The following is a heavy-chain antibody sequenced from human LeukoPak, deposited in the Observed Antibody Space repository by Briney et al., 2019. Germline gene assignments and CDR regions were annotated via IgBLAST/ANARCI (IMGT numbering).Heavy chain of an antibody. V-gene: IGHV4-34*01. Sequence: PSETLSLTCAVYGGSFSGYYWSWIRQPPGKGLEWIGEINHSGSTNYNPSLKSRVTISVDTSKNQFSLKLSSVTAADTAVYYCARGLGSSWVGDYWGQGTLVTVSS. CDR1: GGSFSGYY. D-gene: IGHD6-13*01. J-gene: IGHJ4*02. CDR2: INHSGST. CDR3: ARGLGSSWVGDY.